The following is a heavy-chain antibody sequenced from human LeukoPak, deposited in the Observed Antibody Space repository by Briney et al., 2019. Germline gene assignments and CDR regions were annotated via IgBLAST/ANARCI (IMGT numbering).Heavy chain of an antibody. V-gene: IGHV4-34*01. Sequence: SETLSLTCAVYGGSFSGYYWSWIRQPPGKGLEWIGEINHSGSTNYNPSLKSRVTISVDTSKNQFSLKRSSVTAADTAVYYCAREPRGYSYGSGIDYWGQGTLVTVSS. J-gene: IGHJ4*02. CDR2: INHSGST. CDR1: GGSFSGYY. CDR3: AREPRGYSYGSGIDY. D-gene: IGHD5-18*01.